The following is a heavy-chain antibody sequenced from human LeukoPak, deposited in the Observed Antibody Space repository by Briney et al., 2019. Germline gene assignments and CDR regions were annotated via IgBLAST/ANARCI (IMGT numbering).Heavy chain of an antibody. D-gene: IGHD3-16*01. Sequence: PGGSLRLSCAASGFTFSSYWMSWVRQAPGKGLEWVANIKEDGSEKYYVGSVKGRFTISRDNAKNSLYLQMNSLRAEDTAVYYCTMDSLRYFDYWGQGTLVTVSS. CDR2: IKEDGSEK. V-gene: IGHV3-7*04. J-gene: IGHJ4*02. CDR3: TMDSLRYFDY. CDR1: GFTFSSYW.